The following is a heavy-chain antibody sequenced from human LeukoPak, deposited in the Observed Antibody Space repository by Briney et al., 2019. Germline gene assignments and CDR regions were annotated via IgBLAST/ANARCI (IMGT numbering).Heavy chain of an antibody. V-gene: IGHV1-8*01. D-gene: IGHD2-2*02. CDR2: MNPNSGNT. CDR1: GYTFTSYD. Sequence: GASVKVSCKASGYTFTSYDINWVRQATGQGLEWMGWMNPNSGNTGYAQKFQGRVTMTRDTSTSTVYMELSSLRSEDTAVYYCARDTVVVPAAIYSFDHWGQGTLVTVSS. J-gene: IGHJ4*02. CDR3: ARDTVVVPAAIYSFDH.